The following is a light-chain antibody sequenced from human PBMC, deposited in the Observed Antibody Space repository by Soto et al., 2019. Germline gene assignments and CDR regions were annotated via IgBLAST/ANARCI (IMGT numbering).Light chain of an antibody. V-gene: IGKV3-20*01. J-gene: IGKJ2*01. CDR3: QQYGNSPYT. CDR2: GAS. Sequence: ETVLTQSPGTLSLSPGERVTLSCRTSQRVSSSYLAWYQQKPGQAPRLLMFGASSRATDIPARFSGSGSGTHFTLTISRLEPEDFAVYYCQQYGNSPYTFGQGTKLEIK. CDR1: QRVSSSY.